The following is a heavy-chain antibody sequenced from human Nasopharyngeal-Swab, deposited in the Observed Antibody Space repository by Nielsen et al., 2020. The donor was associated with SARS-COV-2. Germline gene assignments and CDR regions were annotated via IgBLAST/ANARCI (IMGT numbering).Heavy chain of an antibody. D-gene: IGHD3-22*01. CDR1: GYSISSGYY. CDR2: IYHSGST. V-gene: IGHV4-38-2*02. CDR3: ARGAYYYDSSGYYYNPWGY. J-gene: IGHJ4*02. Sequence: SETLSLTCTVSGYSISSGYYWGWIRQPPGKGLEWIGSIYHSGSTYYNPSLKSRVTISVDTSKNQFSLKLSSVTAADTAVYYCARGAYYYDSSGYYYNPWGYWGQGTLVTVSS.